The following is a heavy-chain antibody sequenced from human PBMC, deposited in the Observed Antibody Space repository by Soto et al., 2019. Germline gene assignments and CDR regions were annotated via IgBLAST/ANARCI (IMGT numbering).Heavy chain of an antibody. D-gene: IGHD6-19*01. CDR1: GFTFDDYA. V-gene: IGHV3-9*01. CDR3: AKDMRGGSGWTLFDY. CDR2: ISWNSGSI. J-gene: IGHJ4*02. Sequence: EVQLVESGGGLVQPGRSLRLSCAASGFTFDDYAMHWVRQAPGMGLEWVSGISWNSGSIGYADSVKGRFTISRDNAKNSLYLQMNSLRAEDTALYYCAKDMRGGSGWTLFDYWGQGTLVTVSS.